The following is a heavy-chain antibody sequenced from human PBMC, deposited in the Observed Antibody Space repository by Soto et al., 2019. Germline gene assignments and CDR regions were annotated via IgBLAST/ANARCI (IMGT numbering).Heavy chain of an antibody. CDR2: LYYSGST. J-gene: IGHJ5*01. CDR3: ARLKPPGGYSSGWFDS. CDR1: GGSIISTNYY. Sequence: QLQLQESGPGLVKPSETLSLTCTVSGGSIISTNYYWAWIRQPPGKGLQWIGSLYYSGSTYYNPSLKSRVNISVDTPKNQFSMRLSSVTATDTSVYYCARLKPPGGYSSGWFDSWGQGILVTVSS. V-gene: IGHV4-39*01. D-gene: IGHD6-19*01.